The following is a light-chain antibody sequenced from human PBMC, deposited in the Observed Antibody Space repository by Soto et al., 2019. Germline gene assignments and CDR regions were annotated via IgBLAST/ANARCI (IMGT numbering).Light chain of an antibody. Sequence: QSVLTQTASVSGSPGQSITISCTGTSSDIGGYNYVSWYQQHPGKAPKLMIYEVSNRPSGVSNRFYGSKSGNTASLTISGLQAEDEADYYCSSYTSSSTLEVFGGGTKLTVL. CDR2: EVS. CDR1: SSDIGGYNY. J-gene: IGLJ2*01. V-gene: IGLV2-14*01. CDR3: SSYTSSSTLEV.